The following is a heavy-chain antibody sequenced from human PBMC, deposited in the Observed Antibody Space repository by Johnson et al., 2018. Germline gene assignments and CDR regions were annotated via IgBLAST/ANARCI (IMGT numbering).Heavy chain of an antibody. Sequence: QVQLVQWGAALLKPSEPLSLTCAVYGGSFSGYYWSWIRQPPGKGLEWIGEINHSGSTNYNPSLKSRVTISVDTSKNQFSLKLSSVTAADTAVYYCARVYYYDSSAFDAFDIWGQGTMVTVYS. CDR3: ARVYYYDSSAFDAFDI. V-gene: IGHV4-34*01. D-gene: IGHD3-22*01. CDR2: INHSGST. CDR1: GGSFSGYY. J-gene: IGHJ3*02.